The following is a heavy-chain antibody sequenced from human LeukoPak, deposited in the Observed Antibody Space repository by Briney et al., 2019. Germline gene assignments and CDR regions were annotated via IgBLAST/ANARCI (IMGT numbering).Heavy chain of an antibody. Sequence: SETLSLTCSVSGASISSTSYYWGWIRQPPGKGLEWIGSIYYSGSTYYNPSLKSRVTISVDTSKNQFSLKLSSVTAADTAVYYCARHRDPPVYFDYWGQGTLVTVSS. CDR2: IYYSGST. CDR3: ARHRDPPVYFDY. J-gene: IGHJ4*02. CDR1: GASISSTSYY. V-gene: IGHV4-39*01.